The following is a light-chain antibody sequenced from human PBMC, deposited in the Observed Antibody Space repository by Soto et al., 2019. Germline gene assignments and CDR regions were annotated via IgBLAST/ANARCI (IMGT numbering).Light chain of an antibody. J-gene: IGKJ1*01. CDR3: QQYNRYSWT. V-gene: IGKV1-5*01. CDR1: QSISSW. CDR2: DAS. Sequence: DIQMTQSPSTLSASVGDRVTITCRASQSISSWLAWYQQKPGKAPKVLIYDASSLESGVPSRFSGSGSGTEFSLTISSLQADDFATYYCQQYNRYSWTFGQGTKVDIK.